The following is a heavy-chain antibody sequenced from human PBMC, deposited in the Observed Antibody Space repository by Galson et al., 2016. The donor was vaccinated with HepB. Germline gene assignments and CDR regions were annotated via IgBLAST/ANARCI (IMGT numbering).Heavy chain of an antibody. CDR3: AGDYGGNSGWFDP. D-gene: IGHD4-23*01. J-gene: IGHJ5*02. CDR1: GYTFTXXX. Sequence: SVKVSCKASGYTFTXXXLNXXXQAXXXGLXXLGXXNPNXXXTGXXQKXPGRVTLTRSTSLRTANMELRSLTSEDTAVYYWAGDYGGNSGWFDPWGQGTLGTVSS. V-gene: IGHV1-8*01. CDR2: XNPNXXXT.